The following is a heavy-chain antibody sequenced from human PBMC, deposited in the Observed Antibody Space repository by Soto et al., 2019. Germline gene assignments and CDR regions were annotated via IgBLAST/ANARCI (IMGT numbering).Heavy chain of an antibody. Sequence: SETLSLTCTVSGGSISSYYWSWIRQPPGKGLEWIGYIYYSGSTNYNPSLKSRVTISVDTSKNQFSLKLSSVTAADTAVYYCARDYYDSSGYYYPFDYWGQGTLVTVSS. CDR1: GGSISSYY. D-gene: IGHD3-22*01. J-gene: IGHJ4*02. CDR3: ARDYYDSSGYYYPFDY. CDR2: IYYSGST. V-gene: IGHV4-59*01.